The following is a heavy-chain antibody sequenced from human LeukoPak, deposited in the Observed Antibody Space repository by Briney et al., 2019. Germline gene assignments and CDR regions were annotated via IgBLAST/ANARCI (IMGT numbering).Heavy chain of an antibody. D-gene: IGHD3-10*01. V-gene: IGHV4-61*01. CDR1: GGSVSSGSYY. CDR2: IYYSGST. Sequence: SETLSLNCTVSGGSVSSGSYYWSWIRQPPGKGLEWIGYIYYSGSTNYNPSLKSRVTISVDTSKNQFSLKLSSVTAADTAVYYCARDRDEGAFDIWGQGTMVTVSS. J-gene: IGHJ3*02. CDR3: ARDRDEGAFDI.